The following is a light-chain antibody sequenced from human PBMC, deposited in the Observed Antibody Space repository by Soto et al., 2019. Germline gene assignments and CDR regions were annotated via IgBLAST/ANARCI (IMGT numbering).Light chain of an antibody. Sequence: EIVLTQSPGTLSLSPGERATLSCRASQSVSSSYLAWYQQKPGQAPRLLIYGASNRATDFPDRFSGSGSGTDFTLAISRLEPEDCAVYYCQQYGDSPWTFGQGTKVEIK. CDR3: QQYGDSPWT. V-gene: IGKV3-20*01. CDR1: QSVSSSY. CDR2: GAS. J-gene: IGKJ1*01.